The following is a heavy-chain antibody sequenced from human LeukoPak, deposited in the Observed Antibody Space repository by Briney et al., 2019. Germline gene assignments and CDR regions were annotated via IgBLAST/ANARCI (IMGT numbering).Heavy chain of an antibody. D-gene: IGHD3-22*01. Sequence: SETLSLTCGVYSESFSGYFWTYIRQPPGGGLGWVGDINHRGSTNYNPSLKSRVTISVDTSKNQSSLRLTSVTAADTAVYYCARGSIYYGDSSAYIDYWGQGSLVTVSS. V-gene: IGHV4-34*01. J-gene: IGHJ4*02. CDR3: ARGSIYYGDSSAYIDY. CDR2: INHRGST. CDR1: SESFSGYF.